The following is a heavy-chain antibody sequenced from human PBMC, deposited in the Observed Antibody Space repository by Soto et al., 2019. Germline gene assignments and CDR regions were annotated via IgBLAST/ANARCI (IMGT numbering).Heavy chain of an antibody. J-gene: IGHJ5*02. CDR2: IHYTGTT. V-gene: IGHV4-39*02. Sequence: SETLSLTCAVSGGSISSSLRYWGWVRQPPGKGLEWIGSIHYTGTTYYYSPSLTSRITISLDASNNHFSLKMTSLTPTDAAVYYCARNAPTGIEAPFDPWGLGNRVTVSX. CDR3: ARNAPTGIEAPFDP. CDR1: GGSISSSLRY. D-gene: IGHD6-13*01.